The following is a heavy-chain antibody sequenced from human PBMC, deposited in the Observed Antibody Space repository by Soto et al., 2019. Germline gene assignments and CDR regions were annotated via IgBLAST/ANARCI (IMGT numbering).Heavy chain of an antibody. V-gene: IGHV1-69*12. Sequence: QVQLVQSGAEVKKPGSSVKVSCKASGGTFSSYAIDWVRQAPGQGLEWMGGIITIFGTADYAQKFQGRVTIPADESTITAYRQLSTPGSEDTGVYYCARGRTGGGWGYCSDSRGQGTLVTVSS. D-gene: IGHD3-16*01. CDR2: IITIFGTA. J-gene: IGHJ4*02. CDR3: ARGRTGGGWGYCSDS. CDR1: GGTFSSYA.